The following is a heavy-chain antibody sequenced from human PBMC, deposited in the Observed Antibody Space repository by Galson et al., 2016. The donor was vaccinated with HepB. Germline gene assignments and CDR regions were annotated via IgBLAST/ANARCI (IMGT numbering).Heavy chain of an antibody. CDR3: ARSGPTYGLYYLDY. CDR2: IIPIFGTA. Sequence: SVKVSCKASGGTFSSYSTSWLRQAPGQGLEWMGGIIPIFGTANYAQKFQGRVTITADEPTNTAYMELSSLRSEDTAIYFCARSGPTYGLYYLDYWGQGTLVTVSS. J-gene: IGHJ4*02. V-gene: IGHV1-69*13. CDR1: GGTFSSYS. D-gene: IGHD3-10*01.